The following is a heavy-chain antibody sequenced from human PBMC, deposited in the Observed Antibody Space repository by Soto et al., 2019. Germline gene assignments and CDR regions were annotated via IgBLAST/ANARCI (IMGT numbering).Heavy chain of an antibody. Sequence: TGGSLRLSCAASGCTFSSYAMHWVRQAPGKGLEWVAVISYDGSNKYYADSVKGRFTISRDNSKNTLYLQMNSLRAEDTAVYYCARGGQPEGTWFDPWGQGTLVTVSS. V-gene: IGHV3-30-3*01. D-gene: IGHD1-1*01. CDR2: ISYDGSNK. J-gene: IGHJ5*02. CDR1: GCTFSSYA. CDR3: ARGGQPEGTWFDP.